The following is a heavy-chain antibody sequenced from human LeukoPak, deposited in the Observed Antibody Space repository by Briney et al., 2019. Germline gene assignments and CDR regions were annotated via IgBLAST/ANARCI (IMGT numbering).Heavy chain of an antibody. D-gene: IGHD4-17*01. CDR2: IYYSGST. J-gene: IGHJ4*02. Sequence: PSETLSLTCTVSGGSISSGDYYWSWIRQHPGKGLEWIGYIYYSGSTYYNLSLKSRLTISVDTSKNQFSLKESSVTAADTAVYYCARYRFGDSPRYFLDYWGQGTLVFVSS. V-gene: IGHV4-31*03. CDR3: ARYRFGDSPRYFLDY. CDR1: GGSISSGDYY.